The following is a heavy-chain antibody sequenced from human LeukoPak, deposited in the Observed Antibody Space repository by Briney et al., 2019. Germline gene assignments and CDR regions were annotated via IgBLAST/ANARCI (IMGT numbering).Heavy chain of an antibody. CDR2: IWYDGSNK. V-gene: IGHV3-33*06. Sequence: GRSLRLPCAASGFTFRNYGMHWVRQAPGKGLEWVALIWYDGSNKFYADSVKGRFTISRDNSNNTLYLQINSLRPEDTAVYYCAKGPGVLAADFDYWGQGTLIAVSS. CDR3: AKGPGVLAADFDY. D-gene: IGHD6-13*01. J-gene: IGHJ4*02. CDR1: GFTFRNYG.